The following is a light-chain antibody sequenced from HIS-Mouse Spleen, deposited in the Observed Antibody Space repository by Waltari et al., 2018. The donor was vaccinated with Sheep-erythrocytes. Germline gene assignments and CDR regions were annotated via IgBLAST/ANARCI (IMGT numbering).Light chain of an antibody. V-gene: IGKV3-11*01. CDR2: DAS. Sequence: EIVLTQSPATLSLSPGERATLSCRASQSVSSYLAWYQQKPGQAPRLLIYDASNRTTSIPARFSGSGSVTDFTLTISSLDPEDFAVYYCQQRSNWYTFGQGTKLEIK. CDR1: QSVSSY. J-gene: IGKJ2*01. CDR3: QQRSNWYT.